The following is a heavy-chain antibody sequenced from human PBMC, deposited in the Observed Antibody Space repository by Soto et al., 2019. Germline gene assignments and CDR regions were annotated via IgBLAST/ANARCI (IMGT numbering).Heavy chain of an antibody. D-gene: IGHD5-18*01. J-gene: IGHJ4*02. CDR3: AKGGGYSYGYAHY. Sequence: VRQDPGRGLEWVSVIVGSDGSTYYADSVKGRFTISRDNSKNTLYLQMNSLRAEDTAVYYCAKGGGYSYGYAHYWGQGTLVTVSS. CDR2: IVGSDGST. V-gene: IGHV3-23*01.